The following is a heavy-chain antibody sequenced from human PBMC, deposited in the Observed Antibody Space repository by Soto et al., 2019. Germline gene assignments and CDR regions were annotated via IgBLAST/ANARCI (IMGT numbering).Heavy chain of an antibody. V-gene: IGHV4-31*03. D-gene: IGHD5-12*01. CDR1: GGSISSGGYY. J-gene: IGHJ4*02. Sequence: QVQLQESGPGLVKPSQTVSLTCTVSGGSISSGGYYWSWIRQHPGEGLEWIGHIYYSETTYYNPSFESRVTISVGTSKNQFSLKLSSVTAADTAVYYCARANGYGPGYFDYWGQGTLVTVSS. CDR3: ARANGYGPGYFDY. CDR2: IYYSETT.